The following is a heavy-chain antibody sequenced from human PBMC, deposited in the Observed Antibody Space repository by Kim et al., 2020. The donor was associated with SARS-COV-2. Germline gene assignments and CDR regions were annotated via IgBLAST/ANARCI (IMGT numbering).Heavy chain of an antibody. D-gene: IGHD2-2*01. J-gene: IGHJ4*02. CDR3: ARRRSTSCYAFDY. V-gene: IGHV1-8*01. Sequence: YAQNFQGRVTMTRYTSISTAYMELSSLRSEDTAVYYCARRRSTSCYAFDYWGQGTLVTVSS.